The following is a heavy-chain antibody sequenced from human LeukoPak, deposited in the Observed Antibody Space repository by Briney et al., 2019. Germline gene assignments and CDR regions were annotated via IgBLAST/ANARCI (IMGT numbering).Heavy chain of an antibody. J-gene: IGHJ4*02. Sequence: SETLSLTCTVSGGSISSYYWSWIRQPAGKGLEWIGRIYTSGTTNYNPSLMSRVTMSVDTSKSQFSLKLTSVTAADTAVYYCARGTGTTNFDYWGPGTLVTVSS. CDR3: ARGTGTTNFDY. CDR1: GGSISSYY. D-gene: IGHD1-7*01. V-gene: IGHV4-4*07. CDR2: IYTSGTT.